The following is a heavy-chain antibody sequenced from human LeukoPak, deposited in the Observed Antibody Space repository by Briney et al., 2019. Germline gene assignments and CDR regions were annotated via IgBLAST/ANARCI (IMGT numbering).Heavy chain of an antibody. D-gene: IGHD1-20*01. J-gene: IGHJ4*02. V-gene: IGHV3-23*01. CDR1: GFTLSSYA. CDR3: AKGIIYGDF. CDR2: IGSSGGDT. Sequence: GGSLRLSCAASGFTLSSYAMTWVRQAPGKGLEWVSVIGSSGGDTYYADSVKGRFTISRDNSKNTVYLQMNSLRAEDTAVYYCAKGIIYGDFWGQGTLVTVSS.